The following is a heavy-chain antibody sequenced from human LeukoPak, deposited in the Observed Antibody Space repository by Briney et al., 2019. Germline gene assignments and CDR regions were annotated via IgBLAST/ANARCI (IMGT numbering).Heavy chain of an antibody. V-gene: IGHV3-48*03. Sequence: GGSLRLSCAASGFTFSTYEMNWVRQAPGKGLEWVSYISGSATTIYYADSVKGRFTISRDNAKNSLYLQMNSLRADDSAVYYRARGVDYWGQGTLVTVSS. CDR2: ISGSATTI. CDR3: ARGVDY. J-gene: IGHJ4*02. CDR1: GFTFSTYE.